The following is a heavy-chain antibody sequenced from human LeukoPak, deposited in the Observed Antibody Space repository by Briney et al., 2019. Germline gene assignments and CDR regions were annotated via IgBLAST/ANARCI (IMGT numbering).Heavy chain of an antibody. CDR1: GFTFNNAW. V-gene: IGHV3-33*08. CDR2: IWYDGSNK. CDR3: ARGLRDGNNFNSFDY. Sequence: GGSLRLSCAASGFTFNNAWMSWVRLAPGKGLEWVAVIWYDGSNKYYVDSVKGRFTISIDNSKNTLYLQINSLRAEDTAVYYCARGLRDGNNFNSFDYWGQGTLLTVSS. D-gene: IGHD5-24*01. J-gene: IGHJ4*02.